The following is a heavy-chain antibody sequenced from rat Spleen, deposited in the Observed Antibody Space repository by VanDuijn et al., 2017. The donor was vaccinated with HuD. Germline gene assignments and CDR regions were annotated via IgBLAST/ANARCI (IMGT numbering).Heavy chain of an antibody. CDR1: GFTFNNYW. Sequence: EVQLVESGGGLVQPGGSLKLSCVASGFTFNNYWMTWIRQAPGKGLEWIATITHNDGSTYYPDSVQGRFTISRDNAKRTLYLALNSLRSEYTATYYCTRENWHLDAWGQGGMVTVSS. J-gene: IGHJ2*01. CDR2: ITHNDGST. CDR3: TRENWHLDA. V-gene: IGHV5-31*01. D-gene: IGHD3-2*01.